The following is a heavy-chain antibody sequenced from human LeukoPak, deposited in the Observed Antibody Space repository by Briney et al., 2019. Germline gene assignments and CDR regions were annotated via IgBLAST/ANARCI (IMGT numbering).Heavy chain of an antibody. V-gene: IGHV1-69*06. CDR1: GGTFSSYA. J-gene: IGHJ6*04. CDR2: IIPIFGTA. Sequence: SVKVSCKASGGTFSSYAISWVRQAPGQGLEWMGGIIPIFGTANYAQKFQGRVTITADKSTRTAYMELSSLRSEDTAVYYCARERSYYGSGSYYYYYGMDVWGKGTTVTVSS. D-gene: IGHD3-10*01. CDR3: ARERSYYGSGSYYYYYGMDV.